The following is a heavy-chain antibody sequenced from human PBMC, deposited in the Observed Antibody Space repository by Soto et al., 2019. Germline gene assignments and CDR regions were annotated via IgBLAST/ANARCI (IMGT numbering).Heavy chain of an antibody. J-gene: IGHJ3*01. Sequence: QVQLQESGPGLVKPSESLSLTCTVSGGSISTYYWSWLRQTPGKGLEWIGHVYRSGSTNYNPSLKSRLTISVDPSNNQFSLKLNSVTAQDAAVYYCARHRYRTQSNGVMTPFEAFDLWGRGTLVNVSS. CDR3: ARHRYRTQSNGVMTPFEAFDL. CDR2: VYRSGST. D-gene: IGHD3-3*01. CDR1: GGSISTYY. V-gene: IGHV4-59*08.